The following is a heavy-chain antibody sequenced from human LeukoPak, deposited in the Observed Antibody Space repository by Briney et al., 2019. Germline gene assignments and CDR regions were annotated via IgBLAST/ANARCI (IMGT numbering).Heavy chain of an antibody. V-gene: IGHV4-30-4*01. CDR3: ARDRGSGGDCYFDY. J-gene: IGHJ4*02. CDR1: GGSISSGDYD. CDR2: LYYSGST. D-gene: IGHD2-21*02. Sequence: SQTLSLTCTVSGGSISSGDYDWSWIRQPPGKGPQWIGYLYYSGSTYYSPSLKSRVTISVDTSKNQFSLKLSSVTAADTAVYYCARDRGSGGDCYFDYWGQGTLVTVSS.